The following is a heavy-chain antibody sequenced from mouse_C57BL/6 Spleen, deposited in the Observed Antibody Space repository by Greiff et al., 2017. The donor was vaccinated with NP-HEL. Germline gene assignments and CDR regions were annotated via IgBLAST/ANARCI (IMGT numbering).Heavy chain of an antibody. Sequence: VKLMESGAELVRPGASVTLSCKASGYTFTDYEMHWVKQTPVHGLEWIGAIDPETGGTAYNQKFKGKAILTADKSSSTAYMELRSLTSEDSAVYYCTRWNTGTFDYWGQGTTLTVSS. CDR1: GYTFTDYE. D-gene: IGHD4-1*01. V-gene: IGHV1-15*01. J-gene: IGHJ2*01. CDR3: TRWNTGTFDY. CDR2: IDPETGGT.